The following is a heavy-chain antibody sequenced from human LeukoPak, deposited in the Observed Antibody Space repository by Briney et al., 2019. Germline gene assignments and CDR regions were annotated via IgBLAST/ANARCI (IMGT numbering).Heavy chain of an antibody. CDR1: GYSFTSYW. J-gene: IGHJ3*01. Sequence: KSGESLKISCKGSGYSFTSYWIGWVRQMPGKGLEWMGIIYPGDSDTRYSPCFQCQVTISADKSISTAYLQWSSLKASDTAMYYCARHSPLLVDTAMGPWGQGTMVTVSS. D-gene: IGHD5-18*01. V-gene: IGHV5-51*01. CDR3: ARHSPLLVDTAMGP. CDR2: IYPGDSDT.